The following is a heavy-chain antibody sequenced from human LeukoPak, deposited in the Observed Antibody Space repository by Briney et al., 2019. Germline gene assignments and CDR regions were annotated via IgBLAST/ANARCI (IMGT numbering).Heavy chain of an antibody. CDR1: GFTFSSYA. CDR2: ISGSGGST. CDR3: AKSRPRIGSSGCFDY. V-gene: IGHV3-23*01. J-gene: IGHJ4*02. D-gene: IGHD6-19*01. Sequence: GGSLRFSCAASGFTFSSYAMSWVRQAPGKGLEWVSAISGSGGSTYYADSVKGRFTISRDNSKNTLYLQMNSLRAEDTAVYYCAKSRPRIGSSGCFDYWGQGTLVTVSS.